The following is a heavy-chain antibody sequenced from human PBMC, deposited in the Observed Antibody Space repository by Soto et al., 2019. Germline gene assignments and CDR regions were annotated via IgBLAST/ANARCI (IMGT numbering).Heavy chain of an antibody. J-gene: IGHJ1*01. CDR2: INLDGSEK. Sequence: EGQLVESGGGLVQPGGSLRLSCQVSGFTFRSYWMTWVRRAPGKGLEWVANINLDGSEKYYVDAVKGRFTISRDNAKNSLLLHLRDLRANDTAVYYCARGAMAGNEVPGDLGQGTLVTVSS. D-gene: IGHD1-1*01. V-gene: IGHV3-7*05. CDR1: GFTFRSYW. CDR3: ARGAMAGNEVPGD.